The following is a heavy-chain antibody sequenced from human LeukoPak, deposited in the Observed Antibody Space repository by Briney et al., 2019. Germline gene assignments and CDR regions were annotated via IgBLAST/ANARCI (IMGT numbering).Heavy chain of an antibody. CDR2: IYTSGST. J-gene: IGHJ1*01. CDR3: ARGNYYDSSGYYRTAEYFQH. V-gene: IGHV4-61*02. D-gene: IGHD3-22*01. CDR1: GGSISSSSYH. Sequence: PSETLSLTCTVSGGSISSSSYHWSWIRQPAGKGLEWIGRIYTSGSTNYNPSLKSRVTMSVDTSKNQFSLKLSSVTAADTAVYYCARGNYYDSSGYYRTAEYFQHWGQGTLVTVSS.